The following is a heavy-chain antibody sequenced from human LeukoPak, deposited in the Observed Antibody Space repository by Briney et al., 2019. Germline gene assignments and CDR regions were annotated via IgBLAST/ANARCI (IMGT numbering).Heavy chain of an antibody. CDR3: ARDNWNYPLDY. V-gene: IGHV3-33*05. CDR1: GFTFSSYG. Sequence: GGSLRLSCAASGFTFSSYGMHWVRQAPGKGLEWVAVISYDGSNKYYADSVKGRFTISRDNSKNTLYLQMNSLRAEDTAVYHCARDNWNYPLDYWGQGTLVTVSS. D-gene: IGHD1-7*01. J-gene: IGHJ4*02. CDR2: ISYDGSNK.